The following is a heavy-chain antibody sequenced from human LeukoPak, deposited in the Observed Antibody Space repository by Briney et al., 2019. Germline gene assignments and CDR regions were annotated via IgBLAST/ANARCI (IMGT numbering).Heavy chain of an antibody. J-gene: IGHJ6*02. V-gene: IGHV1-8*01. CDR2: MNPNSGNT. D-gene: IGHD2-8*02. Sequence: ASVKVSCKASGYTFTSYDINWVRQATGQGLEWMGWMNPNSGNTGYAQKFQGRVTMTSNTSISTAYMELSSLRSDDTAVYYCARGRAGSGYYYGTDVWGQGTTVTVSS. CDR1: GYTFTSYD. CDR3: ARGRAGSGYYYGTDV.